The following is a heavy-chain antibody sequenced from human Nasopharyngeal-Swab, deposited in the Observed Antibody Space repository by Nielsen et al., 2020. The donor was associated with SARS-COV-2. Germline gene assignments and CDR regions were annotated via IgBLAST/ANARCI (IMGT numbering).Heavy chain of an antibody. CDR2: ISSSSSTI. V-gene: IGHV3-48*01. J-gene: IGHJ6*03. CDR3: ARDGATVIGYYYYYMDV. CDR1: GFTFSSYS. Sequence: GGSLRLSCAASGFTFSSYSMNWVRQAPGKVLEWVSYISSSSSTISYADSVKCRFTISRDNAKNSLYMQMNSLRAEDTAVYYCARDGATVIGYYYYYMDVWGKGTTVTVSS. D-gene: IGHD4-11*01.